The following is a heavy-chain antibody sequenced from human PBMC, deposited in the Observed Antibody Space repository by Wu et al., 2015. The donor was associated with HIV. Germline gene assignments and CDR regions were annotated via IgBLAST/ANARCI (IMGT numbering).Heavy chain of an antibody. CDR1: GYTFTTYG. D-gene: IGHD4-17*01. CDR3: ARAGDITVTTNFDY. V-gene: IGHV1-18*01. J-gene: IGHJ4*02. CDR2: ISGYNGNT. Sequence: QVQLVQSGGEIKKPGASVKVSCKASGYTFTTYGISWVRQAPGQGLEWMGWISGYNGNTDYAQKFQGRVTMTTDTSTSTAYMEVRSLRSDDTAVYYCARAGDITVTTNFDYWGQGTLVTVSS.